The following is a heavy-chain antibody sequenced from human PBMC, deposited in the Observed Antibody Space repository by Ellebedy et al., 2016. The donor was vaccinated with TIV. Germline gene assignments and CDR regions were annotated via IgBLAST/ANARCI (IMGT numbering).Heavy chain of an antibody. CDR1: GFTFSSYA. V-gene: IGHV3-23*01. CDR3: AKVVIVATIRFDY. Sequence: GGSLRLSXAASGFTFSSYAMSWVRQAPGKGLEWVSAISGSGGSTYYADSVKGRFTISRDNSKNTLYLQMNSLRAEDTAVYYYAKVVIVATIRFDYWGQGTLVTVSS. D-gene: IGHD5-12*01. J-gene: IGHJ4*02. CDR2: ISGSGGST.